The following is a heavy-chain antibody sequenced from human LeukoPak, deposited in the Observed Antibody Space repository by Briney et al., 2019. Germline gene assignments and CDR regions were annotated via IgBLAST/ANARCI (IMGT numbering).Heavy chain of an antibody. J-gene: IGHJ3*02. V-gene: IGHV4-59*01. CDR3: AREGRGYYDSSGYPSLQDAFDI. Sequence: SETLSLTCTVSGGSISSYYWSRIRQPPGKELEWIGYIYYSGSTNYNPSLKSRVTISVDTSKNQFSLKLSSVTAADTAVYYCAREGRGYYDSSGYPSLQDAFDIWGQGTMVTVSS. CDR2: IYYSGST. CDR1: GGSISSYY. D-gene: IGHD3-22*01.